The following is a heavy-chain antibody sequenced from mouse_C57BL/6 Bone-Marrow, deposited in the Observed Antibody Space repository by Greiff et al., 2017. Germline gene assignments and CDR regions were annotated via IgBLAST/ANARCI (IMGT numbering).Heavy chain of an antibody. Sequence: QVQLQQPGAELVKPGASVKLSCKASSYTFTSYWMQWVKQRPGQGLEWIGEIDPSDSYANYNQKFKGKATLTVDTSSSTAYMQLSSLTSEDSAVYYCARSNYDYWGQGTTLTVSS. J-gene: IGHJ2*01. CDR3: ARSNYDY. V-gene: IGHV1-50*01. CDR1: SYTFTSYW. CDR2: IDPSDSYA. D-gene: IGHD2-5*01.